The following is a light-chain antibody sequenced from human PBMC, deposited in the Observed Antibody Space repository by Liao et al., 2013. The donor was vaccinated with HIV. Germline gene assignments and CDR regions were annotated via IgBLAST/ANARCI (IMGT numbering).Light chain of an antibody. V-gene: IGLV3-1*01. J-gene: IGLJ2*01. CDR1: KLGDKY. CDR3: QAWDSSTGDVG. Sequence: SYELTQPPSVSVSAGQTASITCSGNKLGDKYVSWYQQKSGQSPVLVIYQDSMRPSGIPGRFSGSYSGNTATLTITGTQTMDESDYFCQAWDSSTGDVGFGGGTKLTVL. CDR2: QDS.